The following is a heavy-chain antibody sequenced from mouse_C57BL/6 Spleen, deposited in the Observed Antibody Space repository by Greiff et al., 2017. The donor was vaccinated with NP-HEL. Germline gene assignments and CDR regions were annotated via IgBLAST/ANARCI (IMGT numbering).Heavy chain of an antibody. CDR1: GFTFTDYY. CDR3: ARIPHYYGSSPYAMDY. D-gene: IGHD1-1*01. CDR2: IRNKANGYTT. Sequence: EVMLVESGGGLVQPGGSLSLSCAASGFTFTDYYMSWVRQPPGKALEWLGFIRNKANGYTTEYSASVKGRCTISRDNYQSILYLQMNALRAEDSATYYCARIPHYYGSSPYAMDYWGQGTSVTVSS. V-gene: IGHV7-3*01. J-gene: IGHJ4*01.